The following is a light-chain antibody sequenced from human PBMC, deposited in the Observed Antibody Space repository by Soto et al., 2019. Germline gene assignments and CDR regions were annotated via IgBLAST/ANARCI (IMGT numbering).Light chain of an antibody. J-gene: IGKJ1*01. CDR3: QQYYSSPWT. CDR2: WAS. Sequence: DIVMTQSPDSLAVSLGERATINCKSSQSVLNSSKNKNYLAWYQQKPRQPPKLLIYWASTRESGVPDRFSGSGSGTHFTLTISSLQAEDVAIYYCQQYYSSPWTFGHGTKVEIK. CDR1: QSVLNSSKNKNY. V-gene: IGKV4-1*01.